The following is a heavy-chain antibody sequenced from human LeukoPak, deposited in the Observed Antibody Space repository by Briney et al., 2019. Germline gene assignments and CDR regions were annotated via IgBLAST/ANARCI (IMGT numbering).Heavy chain of an antibody. CDR2: IIPIFDTT. Sequence: AASVKVSCKASGYTFTGYYMHWVRQAPGQGLEWMGGIIPIFDTTNYAQKFQGRVTITADKSTNTAYMELSSLRSEDTAVYYCARQRWLRLSHQPFDYWGQGTLVTVSS. J-gene: IGHJ4*02. V-gene: IGHV1-69*06. CDR1: GYTFTGYY. CDR3: ARQRWLRLSHQPFDY. D-gene: IGHD5-12*01.